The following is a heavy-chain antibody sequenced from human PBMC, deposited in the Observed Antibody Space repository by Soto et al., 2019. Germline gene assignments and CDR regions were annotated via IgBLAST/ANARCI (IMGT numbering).Heavy chain of an antibody. CDR2: IYYSGST. CDR1: GGSISSGDYY. V-gene: IGHV4-30-4*01. CDR3: ARASRRVRGVTLYGMDV. J-gene: IGHJ6*02. D-gene: IGHD3-10*01. Sequence: SETLSLTCTVSGGSISSGDYYWSWIRQPPGKGLEWIGYIYYSGSTYYNPSLKSRVTISVDTSKNQFSLKLSSVTAADTAVYYCARASRRVRGVTLYGMDVWGRGTTVTVSS.